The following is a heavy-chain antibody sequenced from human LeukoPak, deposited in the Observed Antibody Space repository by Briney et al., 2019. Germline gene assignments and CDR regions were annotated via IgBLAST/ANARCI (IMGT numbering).Heavy chain of an antibody. J-gene: IGHJ6*03. V-gene: IGHV3-21*01. CDR1: GFTLSSYN. CDR3: ARVYNSTWDLGYPSMDV. D-gene: IGHD6-13*01. CDR2: ISWRSSDI. Sequence: GGSLRLSCVASGFTLSSYNMKWVRQAPGKRLEWVSSISWRSSDIEYADSVKGRFTISRDIDKKSLYLQMNSLRVEDTAVYYCARVYNSTWDLGYPSMDVWGKGTTVPVP.